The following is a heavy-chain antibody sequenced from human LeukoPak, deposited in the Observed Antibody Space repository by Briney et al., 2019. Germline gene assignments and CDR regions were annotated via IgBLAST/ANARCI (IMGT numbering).Heavy chain of an antibody. D-gene: IGHD5-24*01. Sequence: ASVKVSCKASGYTFTSYYMHWVRQAPGQGLEWMGIINPSGGSTSYAQKFQGRVTMTRDTSTSTVYMELSSLRSEDAAVYYCARESEMATIIPWGQGTLVTVSS. V-gene: IGHV1-46*01. J-gene: IGHJ5*02. CDR1: GYTFTSYY. CDR3: ARESEMATIIP. CDR2: INPSGGST.